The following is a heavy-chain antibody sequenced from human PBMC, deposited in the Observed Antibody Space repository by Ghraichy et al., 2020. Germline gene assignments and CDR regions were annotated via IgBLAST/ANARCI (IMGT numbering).Heavy chain of an antibody. CDR2: INPNSGGS. V-gene: IGHV1-2*02. Sequence: VKVSCKASGYTFTDYYMHWVRQAPGQGLEWMGFINPNSGGSKYAQKFQGRVTMTRDTSISTAYMELSRLRSDDTAVYYCARDQVGATDSWGQGSLVTVSS. CDR1: GYTFTDYY. CDR3: ARDQVGATDS. J-gene: IGHJ4*02. D-gene: IGHD1-26*01.